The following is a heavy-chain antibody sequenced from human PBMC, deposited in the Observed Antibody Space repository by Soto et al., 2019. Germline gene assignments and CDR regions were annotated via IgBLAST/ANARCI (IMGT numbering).Heavy chain of an antibody. J-gene: IGHJ4*02. V-gene: IGHV4-30-4*01. CDR1: GGSISSGDYY. CDR2: IYYSGST. CDR3: VSIPAKALIVDY. Sequence: QVQLQESGPGLVKPSQTLSLTCTVSGGSISSGDYYWSWIRQPPGKGLEWIGYIYYSGSTYYNPSLNSRVTLSVDTSKTQFSQKLSSVTAAITAVYYSVSIPAKALIVDYWGQGTLVTLST. D-gene: IGHD2-2*01.